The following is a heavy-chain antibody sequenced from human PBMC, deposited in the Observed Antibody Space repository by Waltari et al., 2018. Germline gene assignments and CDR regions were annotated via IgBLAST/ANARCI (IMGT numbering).Heavy chain of an antibody. CDR2: IYYSGST. CDR3: ARQSQYCSSTSCMRGWFDP. V-gene: IGHV4-39*01. D-gene: IGHD2-2*01. CDR1: GGSISSSSYY. J-gene: IGHJ5*02. Sequence: QLQLQESGPGLVKPSETLSLTCTVSGGSISSSSYYWGWIRQPPGKGLEWIGSIYYSGSTYYNPSLKSRVTISVDTSKNQFSLKLSSVTAADTAVYYCARQSQYCSSTSCMRGWFDPWGQGTLVTVSS.